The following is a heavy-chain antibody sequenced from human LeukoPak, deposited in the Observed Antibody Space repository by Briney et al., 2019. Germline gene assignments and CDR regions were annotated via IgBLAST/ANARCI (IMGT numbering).Heavy chain of an antibody. CDR3: ATLGYEQQPDTPNFDY. CDR1: GGSISSSSYY. CDR2: IYYSGST. Sequence: KSSETLSLTCTVSGGSISSSSYYWGWIRQPPGKGLEWIGSIYYSGSTYYNPSLKSRVTISVDTSKNQFSLKLSSVTAADTAVYYCATLGYEQQPDTPNFDYWGQGTLVTVSS. J-gene: IGHJ4*02. V-gene: IGHV4-39*07. D-gene: IGHD6-13*01.